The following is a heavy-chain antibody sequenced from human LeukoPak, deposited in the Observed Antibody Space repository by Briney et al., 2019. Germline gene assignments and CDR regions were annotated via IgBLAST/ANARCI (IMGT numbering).Heavy chain of an antibody. D-gene: IGHD3-10*01. V-gene: IGHV3-7*01. CDR3: AKILGIHGSGSF. Sequence: HPGGSLRLSCAASGFTFSNAWMSWVRQAPGKWLEWVANIKQDGSEKNYVDSVKGRFTISRDNSKNTLYLQMNSLRAEDTAVYYCAKILGIHGSGSFWGQGTLVTVSS. J-gene: IGHJ4*02. CDR1: GFTFSNAW. CDR2: IKQDGSEK.